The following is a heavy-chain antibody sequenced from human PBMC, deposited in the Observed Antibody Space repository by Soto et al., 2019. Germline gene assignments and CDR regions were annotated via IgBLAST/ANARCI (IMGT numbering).Heavy chain of an antibody. Sequence: GGSLRLSCAASGFTFSSYGMHWVRQAPGKGLEWVAVISYDGSNKYYADSVKGRFTISRDNSKNTLYLQMNSLRAEDTAVYYCAKDPLSGYESYWGQGTLVTVSS. CDR3: AKDPLSGYESY. D-gene: IGHD5-12*01. J-gene: IGHJ4*02. CDR1: GFTFSSYG. CDR2: ISYDGSNK. V-gene: IGHV3-30*18.